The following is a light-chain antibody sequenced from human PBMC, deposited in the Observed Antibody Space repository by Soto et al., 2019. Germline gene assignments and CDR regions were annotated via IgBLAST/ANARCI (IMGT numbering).Light chain of an antibody. CDR3: QQYNSYSALT. V-gene: IGKV1-5*01. CDR1: QSISSW. Sequence: DIQMTQSPSTLSAPVGDRVTITCRASQSISSWLAWYQQKPGKAPKLLIDDASSLESGVPPRFSGSGSGTEFTLTISSLQPDDFATYYCQQYNSYSALTFGGGTKVEIK. CDR2: DAS. J-gene: IGKJ4*01.